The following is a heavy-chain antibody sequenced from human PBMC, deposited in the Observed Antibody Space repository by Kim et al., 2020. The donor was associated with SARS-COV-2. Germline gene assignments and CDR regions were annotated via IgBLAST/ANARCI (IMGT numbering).Heavy chain of an antibody. CDR2: ISYDGSNK. D-gene: IGHD3-10*01. J-gene: IGHJ6*02. CDR1: GFTFSSYG. Sequence: GGSLRLSCAASGFTFSSYGMHWVRQAPGKGLEWVAVISYDGSNKYYADSVKGRFTISRDNSKNTLYLQMNSLRAEDTAVYYCAKVMVVRWFGGAHYGMDVWGQGTTVTVSS. V-gene: IGHV3-30*18. CDR3: AKVMVVRWFGGAHYGMDV.